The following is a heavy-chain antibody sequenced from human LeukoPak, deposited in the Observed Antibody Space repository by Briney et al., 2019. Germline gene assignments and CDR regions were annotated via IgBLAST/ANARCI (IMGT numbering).Heavy chain of an antibody. J-gene: IGHJ6*03. D-gene: IGHD1-1*01. CDR1: GLTFSNYA. V-gene: IGHV3-30-3*01. CDR2: VSYDGSNK. CDR3: AREGERQPQRYYYYYMDV. Sequence: GRSLRLSCAASGLTFSNYAMHWVRQAPGKGLEWVAIVSYDGSNKYYADSVKGRFTISRDNSKNTLYLQMNSLRAEDTAVYYCAREGERQPQRYYYYYMDVWGKGTTVTVSS.